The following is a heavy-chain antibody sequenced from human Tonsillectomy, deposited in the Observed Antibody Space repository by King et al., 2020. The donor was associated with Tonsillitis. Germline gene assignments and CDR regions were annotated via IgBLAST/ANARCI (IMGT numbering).Heavy chain of an antibody. CDR1: GFTFSGYG. CDR3: TILRYAP. D-gene: IGHD2-2*01. Sequence: VQLVESGGGVVQPGRSLRLSCAAAGFTFSGYGMHWVRQAPGKGLEWVAVISYDGSNRFYADSVKGRFTLSRDNSRNTVHLDMSSLRTEDTAVYYCTILRYAPWGPGTLVTVSS. J-gene: IGHJ5*02. V-gene: IGHV3-30*03. CDR2: ISYDGSNR.